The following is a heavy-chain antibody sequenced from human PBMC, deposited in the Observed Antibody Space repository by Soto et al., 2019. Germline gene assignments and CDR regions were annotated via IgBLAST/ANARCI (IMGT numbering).Heavy chain of an antibody. Sequence: GGSLRLSCAASGFTFSNAWMNWVRQAPGKGLEWVGRIKSKTDGGTTDYAAPVKGRFTISRDDSKNTLYLQMNSLKTEDTAVYYCTTGLRFLEWLFFSSYYYGMDVWAKGPRSPSP. J-gene: IGHJ6*02. CDR1: GFTFSNAW. CDR3: TTGLRFLEWLFFSSYYYGMDV. CDR2: IKSKTDGGTT. D-gene: IGHD3-3*01. V-gene: IGHV3-15*07.